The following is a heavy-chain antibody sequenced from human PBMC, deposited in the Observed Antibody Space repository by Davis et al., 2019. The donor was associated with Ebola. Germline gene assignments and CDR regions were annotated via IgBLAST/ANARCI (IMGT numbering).Heavy chain of an antibody. J-gene: IGHJ6*01. Sequence: GGSLRLSCAASGFTSSNYAMSWVRQAPGQGLEWVSAISGGGDRTYYTDSVKGRFTISRDNAKRTMSLQMNSLHQGPIGLPPGTLLQEHLWG. CDR3: TLLQEHL. CDR2: ISGGGDRT. V-gene: IGHV3-23*01. CDR1: GFTSSNYA.